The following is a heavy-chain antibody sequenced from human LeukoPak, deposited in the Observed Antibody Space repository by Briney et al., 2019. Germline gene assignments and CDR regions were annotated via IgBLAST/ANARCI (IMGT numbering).Heavy chain of an antibody. CDR3: AGGNSMNV. D-gene: IGHD1/OR15-1a*01. CDR1: EFPFSDSW. V-gene: IGHV3-7*03. Sequence: PGGSLRLSCAVFEFPFSDSWMYWVRQAPGKGLEGVANIKKDGSGISYVDSVQGRFIISRDSAKNSLYLQMNSLRVEDTAVCFCAGGNSMNVWGKGTAVTVSS. J-gene: IGHJ6*04. CDR2: IKKDGSGI.